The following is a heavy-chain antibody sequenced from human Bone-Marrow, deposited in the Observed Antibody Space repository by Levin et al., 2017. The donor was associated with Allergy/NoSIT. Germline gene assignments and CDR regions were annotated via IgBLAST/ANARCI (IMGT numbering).Heavy chain of an antibody. V-gene: IGHV3-23*01. Sequence: GGSLRLSCAASGFTFSSYAMTWVRQAPGKGLEWVSAISGSGGSTYYADSVKGRFTISRDNSKNMLYLQMNSLRAEDTAIYYCAKLTGLAVAGTRGFDYWGQGTLVPVSS. CDR2: ISGSGGST. CDR1: GFTFSSYA. J-gene: IGHJ4*02. D-gene: IGHD6-19*01. CDR3: AKLTGLAVAGTRGFDY.